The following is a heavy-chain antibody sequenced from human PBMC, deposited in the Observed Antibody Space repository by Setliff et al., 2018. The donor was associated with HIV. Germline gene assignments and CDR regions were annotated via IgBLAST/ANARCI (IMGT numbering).Heavy chain of an antibody. CDR1: GASISSHNYY. J-gene: IGHJ4*02. V-gene: IGHV4-39*01. Sequence: SETLSLTCTVSGASISSHNYYWGWIRQSPGKGLEWIASIRSSGDTYYNPSLQSRVIISVDTSNNQISLTLTSVTAADTAVYYCTIPASSLAPNWGRGTQVTV. CDR2: IRSSGDT. CDR3: TIPASSLAPN.